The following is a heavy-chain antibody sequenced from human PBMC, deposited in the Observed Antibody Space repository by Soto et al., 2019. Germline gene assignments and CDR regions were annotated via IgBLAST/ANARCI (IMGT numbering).Heavy chain of an antibody. Sequence: QVQLVQSGAEVKEPGSSVKVSCKASGGTFDNYAITWVRQAPGQGLEWMGGIIPMLDSANYAEKFQDRVTIPADESTSTAYMEVSSLRSEDTAVYYCARTHHYDSGGKTYFYYGMDVWGQGTTVTVSS. CDR3: ARTHHYDSGGKTYFYYGMDV. J-gene: IGHJ6*02. D-gene: IGHD3-22*01. CDR1: GGTFDNYA. V-gene: IGHV1-69*12. CDR2: IIPMLDSA.